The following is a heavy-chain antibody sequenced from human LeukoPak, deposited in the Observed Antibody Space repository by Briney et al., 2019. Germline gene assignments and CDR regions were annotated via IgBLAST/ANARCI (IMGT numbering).Heavy chain of an antibody. J-gene: IGHJ2*01. D-gene: IGHD3-22*01. CDR1: GGSFSGYY. CDR2: IYYSGST. V-gene: IGHV4-34*01. Sequence: SETLSLTCAAYGGSFSGYYWSWIRQPPGKGLEWIGSIYYSGSTSYNPSLKSRVTISVDTSKNQFSLKLSSVTAADTAVYYCARGVTLIVVVIHDWYFDLWGRGTVFTVSS. CDR3: ARGVTLIVVVIHDWYFDL.